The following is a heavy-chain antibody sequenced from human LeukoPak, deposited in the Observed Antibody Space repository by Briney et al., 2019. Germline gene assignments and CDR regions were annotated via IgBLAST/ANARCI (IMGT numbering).Heavy chain of an antibody. CDR1: GFTFSSYG. CDR2: ISYDGSDK. V-gene: IGHV3-30*18. Sequence: GVSLRLSCAASGFTFSSYGMHWVPQAPGKGLEWVAVISYDGSDKYYADSVKGRFTVSRDNSKNTLYVQMNSLRAEDTAVYYCAKERGTEYLQYWGQGTLVTVSS. CDR3: AKERGTEYLQY. J-gene: IGHJ1*01.